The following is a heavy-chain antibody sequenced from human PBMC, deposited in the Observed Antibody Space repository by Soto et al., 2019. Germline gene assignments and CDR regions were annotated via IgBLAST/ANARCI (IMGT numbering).Heavy chain of an antibody. J-gene: IGHJ3*02. V-gene: IGHV3-23*01. D-gene: IGHD3-22*01. Sequence: LRLSCSASGFTFSSYAMSWVRQAPGKGLEWVSAISGSGGSTYYADSGKGRSTISRDNTKKTMYLQMNSLRAEDTAVYYCAKDRVVVITTAFDIWGQGPMVTVSS. CDR3: AKDRVVVITTAFDI. CDR2: ISGSGGST. CDR1: GFTFSSYA.